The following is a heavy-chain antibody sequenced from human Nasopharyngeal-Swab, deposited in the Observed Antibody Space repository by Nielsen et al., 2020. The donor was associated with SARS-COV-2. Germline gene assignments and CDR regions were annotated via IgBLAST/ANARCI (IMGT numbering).Heavy chain of an antibody. J-gene: IGHJ5*02. D-gene: IGHD6-19*01. Sequence: GESLKISCKGSGYSFTSYWIGWVRQTPGKGLEWMGIIYPGDSDTRYSPSFQGQVTISADKSISTAYLQWSSLKASDPAMYYCARTQDSSGWSDWFDPWGQGTLVTVSS. CDR1: GYSFTSYW. CDR2: IYPGDSDT. V-gene: IGHV5-51*01. CDR3: ARTQDSSGWSDWFDP.